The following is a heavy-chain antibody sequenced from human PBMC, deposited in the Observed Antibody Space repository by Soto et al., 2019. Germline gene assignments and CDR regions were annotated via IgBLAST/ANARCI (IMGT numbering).Heavy chain of an antibody. D-gene: IGHD6-13*01. V-gene: IGHV3-23*01. J-gene: IGHJ4*02. Sequence: EVQLLESGGGLVQPGGSLRLSCAASGFTFSSYAMSWVRQAPGKGLEWVSAISGSGGSTYYADSVKGRFTISRDNSKNTRYLEMDSLRAEDTAVYYCAKENGYSSSWFEFGYWGQGTLVTVSS. CDR2: ISGSGGST. CDR1: GFTFSSYA. CDR3: AKENGYSSSWFEFGY.